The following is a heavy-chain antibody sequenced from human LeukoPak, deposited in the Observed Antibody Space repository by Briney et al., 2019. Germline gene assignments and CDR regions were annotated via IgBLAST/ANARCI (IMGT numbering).Heavy chain of an antibody. Sequence: PGGSLRLSCAASGFTFSDYYMSWIRQAPGKGLEWVSYISSSGSTIYYADSVKGRFTISRDNAKNSLYLQMNSLRAEDTAVYYCAKDRWFGELLGFDPWGQGTLVTVSS. J-gene: IGHJ5*02. CDR1: GFTFSDYY. CDR3: AKDRWFGELLGFDP. D-gene: IGHD3-10*01. V-gene: IGHV3-11*01. CDR2: ISSSGSTI.